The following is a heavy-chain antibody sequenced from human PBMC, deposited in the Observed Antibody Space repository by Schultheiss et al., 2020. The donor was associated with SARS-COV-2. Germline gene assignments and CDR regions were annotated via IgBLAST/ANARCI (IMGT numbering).Heavy chain of an antibody. CDR2: ISHDGSNK. CDR1: GFTFSSYG. V-gene: IGHV3-30*18. CDR3: AKTYYDFWSGYRY. Sequence: GGSLRLSCAASGFTFSSYGMHWVRQAPGKGLEWVSVISHDGSNKYYVDSVKGRFTISRDNSKNTLYLQMNSLRAEDTAVYYCAKTYYDFWSGYRYWGQGTLVTVSS. J-gene: IGHJ4*02. D-gene: IGHD3-3*01.